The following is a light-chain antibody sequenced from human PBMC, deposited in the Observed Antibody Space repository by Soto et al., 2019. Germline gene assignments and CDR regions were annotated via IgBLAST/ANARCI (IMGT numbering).Light chain of an antibody. CDR1: QSISTY. V-gene: IGKV1-5*01. J-gene: IGKJ1*01. CDR3: QQYNSYSART. CDR2: DAS. Sequence: DIQMTQSPSTLSASVGDRVTITCRASQSISTYLAWYQQKPGKAPNLLIYDASTLKSPVPSRFSGGGSATEFSLAISSLQLDDFATYFGQQYNSYSARTFGQGTRVDIK.